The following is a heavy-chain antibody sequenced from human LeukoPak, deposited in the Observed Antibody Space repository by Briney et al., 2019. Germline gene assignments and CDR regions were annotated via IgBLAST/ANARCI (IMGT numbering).Heavy chain of an antibody. CDR2: TKPDGSAE. V-gene: IGHV3-7*01. J-gene: IGHJ4*02. CDR1: GFSFRNYW. D-gene: IGHD2-15*01. CDR3: ARDGGLHTNFDY. Sequence: GGSLRLSCAASGFSFRNYWMGWVRQAPGKGLEWVANTKPDGSAEYYADSVRGRFSTSRDNANNLLYLQMNSLRAEDTAVDNCARDGGLHTNFDYWGQGTLVTVSS.